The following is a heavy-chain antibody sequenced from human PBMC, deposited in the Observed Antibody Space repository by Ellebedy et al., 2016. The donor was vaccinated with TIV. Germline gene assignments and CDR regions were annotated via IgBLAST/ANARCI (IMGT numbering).Heavy chain of an antibody. CDR2: IYHSGST. Sequence: SETLSLXXAVSGGSISSSNWWSWVRQPPGKGLEWIGEIYHSGSTNYNPSLKSRVTISVDKSKNQFSLKLSSVTAADTAVYYCARWETTVVTPTHPAYYYGMDVWGQGTTVTVSS. J-gene: IGHJ6*02. D-gene: IGHD4-23*01. V-gene: IGHV4-4*02. CDR3: ARWETTVVTPTHPAYYYGMDV. CDR1: GGSISSSNW.